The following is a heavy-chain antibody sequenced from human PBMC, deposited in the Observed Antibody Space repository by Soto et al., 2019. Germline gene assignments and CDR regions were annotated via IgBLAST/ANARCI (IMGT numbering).Heavy chain of an antibody. CDR3: VRSSGSQPRARCFDP. J-gene: IGHJ5*02. CDR2: ISWNSVTI. Sequence: EVQLVESGGGLAQPGWSRRLSCAASGFNFDDHAMHWVRQTPGKGLAWVSGISWNSVTINYADSIKGRFTISRDNAKRTLYLQMNNLRPADTAMYFCVRSSGSQPRARCFDPWGQVTMVTVS. D-gene: IGHD1-26*01. V-gene: IGHV3-9*01. CDR1: GFNFDDHA.